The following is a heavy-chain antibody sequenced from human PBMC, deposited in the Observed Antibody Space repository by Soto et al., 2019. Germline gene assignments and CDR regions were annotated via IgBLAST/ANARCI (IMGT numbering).Heavy chain of an antibody. J-gene: IGHJ5*02. D-gene: IGHD4-17*01. Sequence: PSETLSLTCTVSGGSISSYYWSWIRQPPGKGLEWIGYIYYSGSTNYNPSLKSRVTISADTSKNQFSLKLSSVTAADTAVYYCARAPPGHDYGDYNWFDPWGQGTLVTVSS. V-gene: IGHV4-59*01. CDR3: ARAPPGHDYGDYNWFDP. CDR1: GGSISSYY. CDR2: IYYSGST.